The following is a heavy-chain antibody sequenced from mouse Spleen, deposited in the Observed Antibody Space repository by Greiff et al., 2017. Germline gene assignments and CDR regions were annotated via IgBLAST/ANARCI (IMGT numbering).Heavy chain of an antibody. CDR1: GYSFTGYY. Sequence: EVQLQQSGPELVKPGASVKISCKASGYSFTGYYMNWVKQSPEKSLEWIGEINPSTGGTTYNQKFKAKATLTVDKSSSTAYMQLKSLTSEDSAVYYCARSRYDGYYWGQGTLVTVSA. CDR3: ARSRYDGYY. CDR2: INPSTGGT. D-gene: IGHD2-3*01. V-gene: IGHV1-42*01. J-gene: IGHJ3*01.